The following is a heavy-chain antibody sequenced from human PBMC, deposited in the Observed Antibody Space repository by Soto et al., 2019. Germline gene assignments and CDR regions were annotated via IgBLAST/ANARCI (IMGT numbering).Heavy chain of an antibody. V-gene: IGHV3-30*18. CDR2: ISYDGSNK. CDR3: AKDGGVGYSYGGVWDY. Sequence: QVQLVESGGGVVQPGRSLRLSCAASGFTFSSYGMHWVRQAPGKGLEWVAVISYDGSNKYYADSVKGRFTISRDNSKNTLYLQMNSLRAEDTAVYYCAKDGGVGYSYGGVWDYWGQGTLVTVSS. CDR1: GFTFSSYG. D-gene: IGHD5-18*01. J-gene: IGHJ4*02.